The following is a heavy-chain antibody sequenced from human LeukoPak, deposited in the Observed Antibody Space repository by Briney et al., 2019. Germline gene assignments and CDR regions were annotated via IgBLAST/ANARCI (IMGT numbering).Heavy chain of an antibody. D-gene: IGHD1-14*01. CDR1: GFTFSSYT. Sequence: GGSLRLSCAASGFTFSSYTMHWIRQAPGKGLEWVSSISGSNSYIFYADSVKGRFTVSRDNAKDSLYLQMNSLRAEDTAVYYCARSGRRNDYWGQGTLVTVSS. CDR2: ISGSNSYI. V-gene: IGHV3-21*01. CDR3: ARSGRRNDY. J-gene: IGHJ4*02.